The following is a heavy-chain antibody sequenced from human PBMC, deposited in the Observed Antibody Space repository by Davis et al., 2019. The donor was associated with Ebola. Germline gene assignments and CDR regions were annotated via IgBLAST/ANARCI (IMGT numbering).Heavy chain of an antibody. Sequence: GESLKISCAASGFPFSSYAMHWVRQAPGKGLEWVAVISYDGSNKYYADSVKGRFAISRDNSKNTLYLQMNSLRAEDTAVYYCVKDGIEMASPFDYGMDVWGQGTTVTVSS. D-gene: IGHD5-24*01. J-gene: IGHJ6*02. V-gene: IGHV3-30*09. CDR2: ISYDGSNK. CDR1: GFPFSSYA. CDR3: VKDGIEMASPFDYGMDV.